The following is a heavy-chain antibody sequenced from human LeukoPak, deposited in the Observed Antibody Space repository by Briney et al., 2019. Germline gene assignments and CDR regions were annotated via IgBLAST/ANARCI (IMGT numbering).Heavy chain of an antibody. V-gene: IGHV4-59*01. CDR2: IYDSGST. CDR1: GGSFSGYY. CDR3: ARGSKADY. J-gene: IGHJ4*02. Sequence: SETLSLTCAVYGGSFSGYYWSWIRQPPGKGLESIGYIYDSGSTSYNPSLKSRVTISVDTSKNQFSLKLISVTAADTAVYYCARGSKADYWGQGTLVTVSS.